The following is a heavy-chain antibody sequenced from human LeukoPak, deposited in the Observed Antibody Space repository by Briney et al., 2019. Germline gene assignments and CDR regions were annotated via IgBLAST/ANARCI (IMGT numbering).Heavy chain of an antibody. J-gene: IGHJ6*02. CDR1: GGTFSSYA. D-gene: IGHD1-26*01. Sequence: ASVKVSCKASGGTFSSYAISWVRQAPGQGLEWMGRIIPILGIANYAQKFQGRVTITADKSTSTAYMELSSLRSEDTAVYYCARGYSGSYSYYYYGMDVWGQGTTVTVSS. V-gene: IGHV1-69*04. CDR2: IIPILGIA. CDR3: ARGYSGSYSYYYYGMDV.